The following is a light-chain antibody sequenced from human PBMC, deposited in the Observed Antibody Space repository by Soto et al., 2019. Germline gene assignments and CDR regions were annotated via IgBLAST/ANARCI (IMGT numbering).Light chain of an antibody. J-gene: IGKJ1*01. CDR3: QQYDSFPRT. CDR1: QSVNSW. V-gene: IGKV1-5*03. CDR2: VAS. Sequence: DIQMTQSPSPLSASVGDRVTITCRASQSVNSWLAWFQQKPGKAPKLLITVASTLESGVPSRFSGSGSGTEFTLTINSLQPDDFATYYCQQYDSFPRTFGQGTKVEVK.